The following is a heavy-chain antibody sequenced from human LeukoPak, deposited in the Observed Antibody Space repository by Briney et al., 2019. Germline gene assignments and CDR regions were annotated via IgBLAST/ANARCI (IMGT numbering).Heavy chain of an antibody. CDR2: IYTSGST. CDR1: GGSISSYY. CDR3: AREGGGGAELDY. Sequence: SETLSLTCTVSGGSISSYYWSWTRQPAGKGLEWIGRIYTSGSTNYNPSLKRRGTMSVDTSKNQFSLKLSSVTAADTAVYYCAREGGGGAELDYWGQGTLVTVSS. J-gene: IGHJ4*02. D-gene: IGHD3-16*01. V-gene: IGHV4-4*07.